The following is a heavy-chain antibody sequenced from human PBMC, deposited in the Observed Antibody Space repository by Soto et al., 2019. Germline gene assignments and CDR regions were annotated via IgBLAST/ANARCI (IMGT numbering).Heavy chain of an antibody. CDR2: INHSGST. CDR1: GGSFSGYY. Sequence: PSETLSLTCAVYGGSFSGYYWSWIRQPPGKGLEWIGEINHSGSTNYNPSLKSRVTISVDTSKNQFSLKLSSVTAADTAVYYCASLGSRTHYYYDGRDVWGKGPTVTVSS. V-gene: IGHV4-34*01. J-gene: IGHJ6*04. CDR3: ASLGSRTHYYYDGRDV.